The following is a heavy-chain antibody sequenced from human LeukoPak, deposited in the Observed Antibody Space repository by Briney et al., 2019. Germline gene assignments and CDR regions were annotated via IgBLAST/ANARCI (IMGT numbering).Heavy chain of an antibody. Sequence: ASVKVSCKASGYTFTSYDINWVRQATGQGLEWMGWMNPNSGNTGYAQKFQGRVTMTRNTSISTAYMELSSLRSEDTAVYYCASKWFGEFNFDYWGQGTLVTVSS. V-gene: IGHV1-8*01. CDR3: ASKWFGEFNFDY. CDR2: MNPNSGNT. D-gene: IGHD3-10*01. J-gene: IGHJ4*02. CDR1: GYTFTSYD.